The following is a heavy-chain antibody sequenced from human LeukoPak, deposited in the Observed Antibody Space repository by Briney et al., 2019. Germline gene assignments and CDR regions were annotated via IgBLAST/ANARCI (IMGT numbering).Heavy chain of an antibody. CDR3: ARGLLHAGTIYCGGDCYSYYFDY. J-gene: IGHJ4*02. CDR2: MNPNSGNT. Sequence: ASVKVSCKASGYTFTSYDSNWVRQATGQGLEWMGWMNPNSGNTGYAQKFQGRVTMTRNTSISTAYMELSSLTSEDTAVYYCARGLLHAGTIYCGGDCYSYYFDYWGQGTLVTVSS. CDR1: GYTFTSYD. D-gene: IGHD2-21*02. V-gene: IGHV1-8*01.